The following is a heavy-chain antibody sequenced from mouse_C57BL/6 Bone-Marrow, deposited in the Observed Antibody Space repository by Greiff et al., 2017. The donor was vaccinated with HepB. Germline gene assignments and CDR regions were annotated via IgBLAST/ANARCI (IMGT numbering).Heavy chain of an antibody. CDR3: AAPIYYDYHYYAMDY. D-gene: IGHD2-4*01. Sequence: QVQLQQSGAELVRPGASVTLSCKASGYTFTDYEMHWVKQTPVHGLEWIGAIDPETGGTAYNQKFKGKAILTADKSSSTAYMELRSLTSEDSSVYYCAAPIYYDYHYYAMDYWGQGTSVTVSS. J-gene: IGHJ4*01. CDR1: GYTFTDYE. V-gene: IGHV1-15*01. CDR2: IDPETGGT.